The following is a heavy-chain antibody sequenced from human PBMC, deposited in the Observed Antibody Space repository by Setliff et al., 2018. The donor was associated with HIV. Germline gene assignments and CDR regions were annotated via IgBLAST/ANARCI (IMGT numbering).Heavy chain of an antibody. CDR3: ATPLSHDSSGREPFDY. V-gene: IGHV1-69*02. J-gene: IGHJ4*02. Sequence: SVKVSCKPSGYSFTNHYMHWVRQAPGQGLEWMGRIIPILGIANYAQKFQGRVTITADKSTSTAYMELSSLRSEDTAVYYCATPLSHDSSGREPFDYWGQGTLVTVSS. D-gene: IGHD3-22*01. CDR2: IIPILGIA. CDR1: GYSFTNHY.